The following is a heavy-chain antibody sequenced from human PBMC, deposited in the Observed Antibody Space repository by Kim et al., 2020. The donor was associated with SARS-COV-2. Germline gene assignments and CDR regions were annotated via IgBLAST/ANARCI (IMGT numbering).Heavy chain of an antibody. J-gene: IGHJ5*01. V-gene: IGHV1-8*02. Sequence: ASVMVSCMASGYFFSTYDINWVRQASGQGLEWLGWVTPSSGNTGYAQKFQGRVTVTRDNSIRTAYLELSNLRSEDTAVYYCARTTSGWPNWFDSWGQGTL. CDR2: VTPSSGNT. D-gene: IGHD6-19*01. CDR1: GYFFSTYD. CDR3: ARTTSGWPNWFDS.